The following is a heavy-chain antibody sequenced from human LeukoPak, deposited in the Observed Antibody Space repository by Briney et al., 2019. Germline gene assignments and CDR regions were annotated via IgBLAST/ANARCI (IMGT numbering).Heavy chain of an antibody. V-gene: IGHV3-49*03. CDR2: IRSKAYGGTT. J-gene: IGHJ4*02. CDR1: GFTFGDYA. Sequence: GGSLRLSCTASGFTFGDYAMSWFRQAPGKGLEWVGFIRSKAYGGTTEYAASVKGRFTISRDDSKSIAYLQMNSLKTEDTAVYYCTRDGLIAAAGTSGYWGQGTLVTVSS. CDR3: TRDGLIAAAGTSGY. D-gene: IGHD6-13*01.